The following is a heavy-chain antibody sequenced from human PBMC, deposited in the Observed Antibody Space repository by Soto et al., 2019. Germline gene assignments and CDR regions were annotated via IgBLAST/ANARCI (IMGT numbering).Heavy chain of an antibody. D-gene: IGHD3-9*01. J-gene: IGHJ4*02. CDR1: GYSFTSYW. CDR3: ARHAITYDILTGYDY. CDR2: IYPGDSDT. Sequence: GESLKISCKGSGYSFTSYWIGWVRQMPGKGLEWMGIIYPGDSDTRYSPSFQGQVTISADKSISTAYLQWSSLKASDTAMHYCARHAITYDILTGYDYWGQGTLVTVSS. V-gene: IGHV5-51*01.